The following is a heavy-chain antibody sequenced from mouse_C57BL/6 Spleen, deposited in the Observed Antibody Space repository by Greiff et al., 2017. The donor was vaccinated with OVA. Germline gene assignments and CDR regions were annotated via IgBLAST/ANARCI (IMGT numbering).Heavy chain of an antibody. D-gene: IGHD1-1*01. CDR1: GFTFSDYY. CDR2: ISNGGGST. CDR3: ARHEGRDYSYAMDY. Sequence: VESGGGLVQPGGSLKLSCTASGFTFSDYYMYWVRQTPEKRLEWVAYISNGGGSTYYPDTVKGRFTISRDNAKNTLYLQMSRLKSEDTAMYYCARHEGRDYSYAMDYWGQGTSVTVSS. J-gene: IGHJ4*01. V-gene: IGHV5-12*01.